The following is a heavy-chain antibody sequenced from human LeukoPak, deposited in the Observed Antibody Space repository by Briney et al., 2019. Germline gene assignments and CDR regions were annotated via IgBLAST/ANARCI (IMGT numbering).Heavy chain of an antibody. CDR2: IIPIFGTA. CDR3: ARDDLRDSSSSYYYYMDV. J-gene: IGHJ6*03. CDR1: GGTFSSYA. V-gene: IGHV1-69*05. D-gene: IGHD6-13*01. Sequence: GGSVKVSCKASGGTFSSYAICWVRQAPGQGLEWMGGIIPIFGTANYAQKFQGRVTITTDESTSTAYMELSSLRSEDTAVYYCARDDLRDSSSSYYYYMDVWGKGTTVTVSS.